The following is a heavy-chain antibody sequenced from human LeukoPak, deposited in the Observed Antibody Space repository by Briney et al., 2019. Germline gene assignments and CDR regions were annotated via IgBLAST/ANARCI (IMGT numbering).Heavy chain of an antibody. J-gene: IGHJ4*02. V-gene: IGHV4-39*07. CDR3: ARLGITMVRGGNFDY. CDR1: GGSISSSSYY. D-gene: IGHD3-10*01. Sequence: PSETLSLTCTVSGGSISSSSYYWGWIRQPPGKGLEWIGSIYYSGSTYYNPSLKSRVTISVDTSKNQFSLKLSSVTAADTAVYYCARLGITMVRGGNFDYWGQGTLVTVSS. CDR2: IYYSGST.